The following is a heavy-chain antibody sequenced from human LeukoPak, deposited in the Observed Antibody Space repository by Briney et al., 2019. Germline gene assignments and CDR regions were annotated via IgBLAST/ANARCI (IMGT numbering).Heavy chain of an antibody. CDR3: AKLKKQLLWFGEPLDY. CDR2: IRYDGSNK. V-gene: IGHV3-30*02. Sequence: GGSLRLSCAASGVIFSSYGMHWVRQAPGKGLEWVAFIRYDGSNKYYADSVKGRFTISRDNSKNTLYLQMNSLRAEDTAVYYCAKLKKQLLWFGEPLDYWGQGTLVTVSS. CDR1: GVIFSSYG. D-gene: IGHD3-10*01. J-gene: IGHJ4*02.